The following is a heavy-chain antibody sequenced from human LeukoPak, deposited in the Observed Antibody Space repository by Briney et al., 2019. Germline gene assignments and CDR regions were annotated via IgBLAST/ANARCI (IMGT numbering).Heavy chain of an antibody. V-gene: IGHV5-51*01. CDR2: IYPGDSDT. D-gene: IGHD6-13*01. J-gene: IGHJ6*03. CDR3: ARHAHSSSYHYYYYYYMDV. CDR1: GYSFTSYW. Sequence: GESLQISCQGSGYSFTSYWIGWVRQVPGKGLEWMGIIYPGDSDTRYSPSFQGQVTISADKSISTAYLQWSSLKASDTAMYYCARHAHSSSYHYYYYYYMDVWGKGTTVTVSS.